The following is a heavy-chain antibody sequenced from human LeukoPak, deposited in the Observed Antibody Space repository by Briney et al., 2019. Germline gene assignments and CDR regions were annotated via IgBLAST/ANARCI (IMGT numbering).Heavy chain of an antibody. CDR2: INHIGST. CDR1: GGSFSGYY. V-gene: IGHV4-34*01. CDR3: ARSGATIVLLSFSPYFGS. D-gene: IGHD5-12*01. Sequence: SETLSLACAVYGGSFSGYYWSWIRQPPGKGLEGIGEINHIGSTNHNPSLKSRFPISGATSQDQFSLKLGSVTAGDTAVYYCARSGATIVLLSFSPYFGSWGQGTPRTLSS. J-gene: IGHJ4*02.